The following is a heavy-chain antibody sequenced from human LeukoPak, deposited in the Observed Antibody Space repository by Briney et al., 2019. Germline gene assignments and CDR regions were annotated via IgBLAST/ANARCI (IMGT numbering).Heavy chain of an antibody. CDR2: IYSGGST. V-gene: IGHV3-66*01. CDR3: ARVDYGDYGFDY. J-gene: IGHJ4*02. CDR1: GFTFSSYP. Sequence: GGSLRLSCAASGFTFSSYPMSWVRQAPGKGLGWVSVIYSGGSTYYADSVKGRFTISRDNSKNTLYLQMNSLRAEDTAVYYCARVDYGDYGFDYWGQGTLVTVSS. D-gene: IGHD4-17*01.